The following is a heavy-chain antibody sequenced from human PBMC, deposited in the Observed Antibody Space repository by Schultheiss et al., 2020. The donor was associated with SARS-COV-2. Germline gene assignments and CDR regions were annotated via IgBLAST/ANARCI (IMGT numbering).Heavy chain of an antibody. CDR2: ISGSGGST. CDR3: AKGWGTAD. CDR1: GFSFRNYA. V-gene: IGHV3-23*01. Sequence: GGSLRLSCTTSGFSFRNYAMHWVRQAPGKGLEWVSAISGSGGSTYYADSVKGRFTISRDNSKNTLYLQMNSLRAEDTAVYYCAKGWGTADWGQGTLVTVSS. J-gene: IGHJ4*02. D-gene: IGHD7-27*01.